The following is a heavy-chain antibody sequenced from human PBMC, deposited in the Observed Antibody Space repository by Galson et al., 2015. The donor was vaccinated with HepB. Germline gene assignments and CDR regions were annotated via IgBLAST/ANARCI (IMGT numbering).Heavy chain of an antibody. J-gene: IGHJ4*02. CDR2: IKSKTDGGTT. Sequence: SLRLSCAASGFTFSNAWMSWVRQAPGKGLEWVGRIKSKTDGGTTDYAAPVKGRFTISRDDSKNTLYLQMNSLKTEDTAVYYCTTEHDYVWGSYRPFDYWGQGTLVTVSS. CDR1: GFTFSNAW. CDR3: TTEHDYVWGSYRPFDY. D-gene: IGHD3-16*02. V-gene: IGHV3-15*01.